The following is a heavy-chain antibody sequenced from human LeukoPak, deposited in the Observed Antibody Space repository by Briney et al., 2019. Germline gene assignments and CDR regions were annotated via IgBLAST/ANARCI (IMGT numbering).Heavy chain of an antibody. CDR3: ASLWSPDYGVFDY. CDR1: GGTFSSYA. Sequence: ASVKVSCKASGGTFSSYAISWVRQAPGQGLEWMGGIIPIFGTANYAQKFQGRVTITADKSTSTAYMELSSLRSEDTAVYYCASLWSPDYGVFDYWGQGTLVTVSS. J-gene: IGHJ4*02. V-gene: IGHV1-69*06. CDR2: IIPIFGTA. D-gene: IGHD4-17*01.